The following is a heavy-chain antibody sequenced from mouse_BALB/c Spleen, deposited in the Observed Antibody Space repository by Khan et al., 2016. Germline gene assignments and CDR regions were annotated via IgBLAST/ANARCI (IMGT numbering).Heavy chain of an antibody. Sequence: EVELVASGGGLVQPGGSRKLSCAASGFTFSRFGMHWVRQAPEKGLEWVAYISSGSSTLYYADTLKGRFTISRCNPMSAVFLLMTSLRSEDTAMYDCARGDYWGEGTTPAASS. CDR2: ISSGSSTL. CDR3: ARGDY. J-gene: IGHJ2*01. V-gene: IGHV5-17*02. CDR1: GFTFSRFG.